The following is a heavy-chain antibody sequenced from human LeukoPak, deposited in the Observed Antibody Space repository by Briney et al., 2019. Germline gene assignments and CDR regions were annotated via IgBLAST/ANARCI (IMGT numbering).Heavy chain of an antibody. CDR2: INHGGTS. V-gene: IGHV4-34*01. CDR1: GGSISSYY. D-gene: IGHD2-2*01. J-gene: IGHJ6*04. CDR3: ARLRRYCSSTSCPKTLDV. Sequence: PSETLSLTCTVSGGSISSYYWNWIRQPPGKGLEWIGEINHGGTSNYNPSLKSRLTISVDTSQNQFSLKLSSVTAADTAVYYCARLRRYCSSTSCPKTLDVWGKGATVTVSS.